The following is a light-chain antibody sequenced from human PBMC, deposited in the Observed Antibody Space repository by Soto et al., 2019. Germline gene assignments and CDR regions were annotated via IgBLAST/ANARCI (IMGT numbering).Light chain of an antibody. V-gene: IGKV3-20*01. CDR3: QQYGSSGT. J-gene: IGKJ1*01. CDR1: QSVSIH. CDR2: GAS. Sequence: EIVMTQSPATLSLSPGERATLSCRASQSVSIHLAWYQQKPGQAPRLLIYGASTRATGIPARFSGSGSGTEFTLTISRLEPEDFAVYYCQQYGSSGTFGQGTKVDIK.